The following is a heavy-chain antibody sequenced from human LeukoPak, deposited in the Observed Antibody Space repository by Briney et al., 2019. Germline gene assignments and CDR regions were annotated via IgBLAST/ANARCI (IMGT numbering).Heavy chain of an antibody. CDR1: GFTLCGYA. V-gene: IGHV3-30*04. Sequence: GGSLRLSCAASGFTLCGYAMHWVRQAPGKGLEWVAVISYDGSNKYYADSVKGRFTISRDNSKNTLYLQMNSLRAEDTAVYYCARGSSGWYYFDYWGQGTLVTVSS. CDR2: ISYDGSNK. CDR3: ARGSSGWYYFDY. J-gene: IGHJ4*02. D-gene: IGHD6-19*01.